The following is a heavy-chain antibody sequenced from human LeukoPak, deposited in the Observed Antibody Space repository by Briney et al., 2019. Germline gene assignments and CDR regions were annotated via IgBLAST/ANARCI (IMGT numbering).Heavy chain of an antibody. Sequence: SETLSLTCTVSGGSISSYYWSWIRQPPGKGLEWIGYINYSGSTNYNPSLKSRVTISVDTSKNQFSLKMTSVTAADTAVYYCARARYGSGSYHYMDVWGKGTTVTISS. CDR3: ARARYGSGSYHYMDV. CDR1: GGSISSYY. J-gene: IGHJ6*03. V-gene: IGHV4-59*01. CDR2: INYSGST. D-gene: IGHD3-10*01.